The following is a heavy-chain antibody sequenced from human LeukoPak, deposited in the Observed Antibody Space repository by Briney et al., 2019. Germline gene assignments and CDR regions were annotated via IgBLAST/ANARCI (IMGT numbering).Heavy chain of an antibody. CDR2: IKQDGSEK. CDR3: ARPGYSSGWYLHFDY. J-gene: IGHJ4*02. Sequence: GGSLRLSCAGSGFTFSSYWMSWVRQAPGKGLEWVANIKQDGSEKYYVDSVKGRFTISRDNAKNSLYLQMNSLRAEDTAVYYCARPGYSSGWYLHFDYWGQGTLVTVSS. CDR1: GFTFSSYW. V-gene: IGHV3-7*01. D-gene: IGHD6-19*01.